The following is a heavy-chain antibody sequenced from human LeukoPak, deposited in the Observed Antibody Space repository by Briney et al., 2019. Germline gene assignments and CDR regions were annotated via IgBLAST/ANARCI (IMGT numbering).Heavy chain of an antibody. CDR2: IIPIFGTT. D-gene: IGHD3-22*01. CDR1: GGTFSNYA. CDR3: ARRYYYDSSGYHLFDY. Sequence: SVKVSCKASGGTFSNYAFSWVRQAPGQGLEWMGGIIPIFGTTNYAQKFQGRVTITADESTSTAYMELSSLRSEDTAVYYCARRYYYDSSGYHLFDYWGQGTLVTVSS. J-gene: IGHJ4*02. V-gene: IGHV1-69*13.